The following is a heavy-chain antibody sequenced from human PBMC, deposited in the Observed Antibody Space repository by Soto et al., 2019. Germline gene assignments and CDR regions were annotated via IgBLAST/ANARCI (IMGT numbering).Heavy chain of an antibody. CDR3: ARAVTWGLDV. CDR1: GFTFSLSS. CDR2: ISRRSTGI. D-gene: IGHD3-10*01. J-gene: IGHJ6*02. V-gene: IGHV3-48*02. Sequence: EVQLVESGGGLVQPGGSLRLSCAASGFTFSLSSMSWVRQAPGKGLEWVSYISRRSTGIHSADSVKGRFTISRDDATNSMHLQMNSLRDGDTAVYYCARAVTWGLDVWGQGNTVSISS.